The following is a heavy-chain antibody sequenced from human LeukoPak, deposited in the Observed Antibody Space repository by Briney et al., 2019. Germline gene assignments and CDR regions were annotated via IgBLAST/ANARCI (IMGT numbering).Heavy chain of an antibody. CDR1: GYSISSGYY. CDR3: ARGPYDYVWGSYRTEYYFGY. V-gene: IGHV4-38-2*02. J-gene: IGHJ4*02. CDR2: ISHSGST. Sequence: SETLSLTCTVSGYSISSGYYWSWIRQPPGKGLEWIGEISHSGSTNYNPSLKSRVTISVDTSKNQFSLKLSSVTAADTAVYYCARGPYDYVWGSYRTEYYFGYWGQGTLVTVSS. D-gene: IGHD3-16*02.